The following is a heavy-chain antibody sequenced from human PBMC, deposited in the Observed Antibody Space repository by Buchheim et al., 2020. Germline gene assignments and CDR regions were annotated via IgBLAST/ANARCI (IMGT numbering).Heavy chain of an antibody. CDR3: AKDLSPGIAVAGTGFDY. CDR2: ISGSGGST. Sequence: EVQLLESGGGLVQPGGSLRLSCAASGFTFSSYAMSWVRQAPGKGLEWVSAISGSGGSTYYADSVKGRFTISRDNSKNTLYLPMNSLRAEDTAVYYCAKDLSPGIAVAGTGFDYWGQGTL. V-gene: IGHV3-23*01. CDR1: GFTFSSYA. D-gene: IGHD6-19*01. J-gene: IGHJ4*02.